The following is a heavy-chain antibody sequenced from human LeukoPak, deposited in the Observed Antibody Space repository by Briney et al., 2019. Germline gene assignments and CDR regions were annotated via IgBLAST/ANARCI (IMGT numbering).Heavy chain of an antibody. CDR1: GYTFTSYG. D-gene: IGHD2-2*01. J-gene: IGHJ6*03. CDR2: ISVYNGDT. Sequence: ASVKVSCKASGYTFTSYGISWVRQAPGQGLDWMGWISVYNGDTNYAQKLQGRVTMTTDTSTSTAYMELRSMRSDDTAVYYCARDAGYCSSTSCRVYYYYMDVWGKGTTVTVSS. CDR3: ARDAGYCSSTSCRVYYYYMDV. V-gene: IGHV1-18*01.